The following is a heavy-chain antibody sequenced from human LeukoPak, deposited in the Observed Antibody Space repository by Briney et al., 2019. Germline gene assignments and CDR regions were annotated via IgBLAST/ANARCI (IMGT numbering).Heavy chain of an antibody. Sequence: GGSLRLSCAASGFTFSNAWMRWVRQAPGKGREWVGRIKSKADGGTTDYAAPVKGRFTISRDDSKNTLYLQMNSLKTEDTAVYYCTTEYYDILTGYFPIDYWGQGTLVTVSS. CDR2: IKSKADGGTT. CDR3: TTEYYDILTGYFPIDY. V-gene: IGHV3-15*01. CDR1: GFTFSNAW. J-gene: IGHJ4*02. D-gene: IGHD3-9*01.